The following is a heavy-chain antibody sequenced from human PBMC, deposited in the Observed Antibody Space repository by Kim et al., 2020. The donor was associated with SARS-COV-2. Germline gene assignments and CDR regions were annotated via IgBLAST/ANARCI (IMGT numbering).Heavy chain of an antibody. V-gene: IGHV3-15*01. D-gene: IGHD3-10*01. CDR3: TTDPWFGESYPSFDY. Sequence: GGSLRLSCAASGFTFSNAWMSWVRQAPGKGLEWVGRIKSKTDGGTTDYAAPVKGRFTISRDDSKNTLYLQMNSLKNEDTAVYYCTTDPWFGESYPSFDYWGQGTLVTVSS. J-gene: IGHJ4*02. CDR2: IKSKTDGGTT. CDR1: GFTFSNAW.